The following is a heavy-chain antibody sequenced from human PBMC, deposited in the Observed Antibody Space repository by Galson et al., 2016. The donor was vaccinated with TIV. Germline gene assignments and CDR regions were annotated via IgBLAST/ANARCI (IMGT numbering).Heavy chain of an antibody. D-gene: IGHD2-21*02. V-gene: IGHV3-53*05. J-gene: IGHJ4*02. CDR3: VRDKGDQIMAY. Sequence: SLRLSCAASGFSVSNNHMSWVRQAPGEGLEWVSLIFTGGSRYYADSVEGRFTIFRDNSKNTVDLQMDSLRPEDTALYYCVRDKGDQIMAYWGQGTLVAVSS. CDR1: GFSVSNNH. CDR2: IFTGGSR.